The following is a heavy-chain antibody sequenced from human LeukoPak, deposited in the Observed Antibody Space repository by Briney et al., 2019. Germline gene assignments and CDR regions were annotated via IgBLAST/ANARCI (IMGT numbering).Heavy chain of an antibody. CDR2: IWYGGSNK. CDR3: AKGETGTGAFDI. V-gene: IGHV3-30*02. J-gene: IGHJ3*02. Sequence: PGGSLRLSCAASGFTFSSYGMHWVRQAPGKGLEWVAVIWYGGSNKYYADSVKGRFTISRDNSKNTLYLQMNSLRAEDTAVYYCAKGETGTGAFDIWGQGTMVTVSS. CDR1: GFTFSSYG.